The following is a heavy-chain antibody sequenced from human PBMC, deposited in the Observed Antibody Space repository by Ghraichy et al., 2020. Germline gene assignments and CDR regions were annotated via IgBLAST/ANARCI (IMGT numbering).Heavy chain of an antibody. J-gene: IGHJ6*02. CDR1: GFTFSSYW. CDR2: IKQDGSEK. Sequence: GGSLILSCAASGFTFSSYWMSWVRQAPGKGLEWVANIKQDGSEKYYVDSVKGRFTISRDNAKNSLYLQMNSLRAEDTAVYYCARTGYCSSTSCYAPPSYGMDVWGQGTTVTVSS. V-gene: IGHV3-7*01. CDR3: ARTGYCSSTSCYAPPSYGMDV. D-gene: IGHD2-2*01.